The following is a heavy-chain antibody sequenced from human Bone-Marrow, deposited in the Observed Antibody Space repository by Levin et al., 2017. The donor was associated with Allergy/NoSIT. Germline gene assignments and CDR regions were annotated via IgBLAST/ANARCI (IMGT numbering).Heavy chain of an antibody. CDR3: ARSRITKGIHFDN. V-gene: IGHV2-70*11. D-gene: IGHD3-16*01. CDR1: GFSLSTSGMS. Sequence: SGPTLVKPTQTLTLTCTFSGFSLSTSGMSVMWIRQPPGKALECLARIDWDDDKYYSTSLETRLTISKDTSNNRVVLRMANVDPADTATYFCARSRITKGIHFDNWGQGILVTVSS. CDR2: IDWDDDK. J-gene: IGHJ4*02.